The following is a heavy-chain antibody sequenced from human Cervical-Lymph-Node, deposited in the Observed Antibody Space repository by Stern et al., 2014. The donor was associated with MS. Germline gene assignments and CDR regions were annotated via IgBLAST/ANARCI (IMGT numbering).Heavy chain of an antibody. CDR2: IYPGDSDT. J-gene: IGHJ6*02. V-gene: IGHV5-51*01. CDR1: GYSFTNYW. Sequence: EDQLVESGAEVKKPGESLKISCKGSGYSFTNYWIGWVRQMPGKGLEWMGFIYPGDSDTRYSPSFQGRVTISADKSISTAYLQWSSLKASDTAMYYCARHRQQTLYGMDVWGQGTTVTVSS. CDR3: ARHRQQTLYGMDV. D-gene: IGHD6-13*01.